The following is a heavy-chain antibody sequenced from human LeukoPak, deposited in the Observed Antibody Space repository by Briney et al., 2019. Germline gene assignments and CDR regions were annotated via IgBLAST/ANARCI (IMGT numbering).Heavy chain of an antibody. Sequence: GGSLRLSCAASGFTFRTYWMHWVRQVPGKGLVWVSRIDSDGSSTSYADFVKGRFTISRDNARNTFYLQMDSLRVEDTAVYYCARDNIRSLDYWGQGTLVTVSS. CDR1: GFTFRTYW. CDR3: ARDNIRSLDY. D-gene: IGHD1-14*01. CDR2: IDSDGSST. V-gene: IGHV3-74*01. J-gene: IGHJ4*02.